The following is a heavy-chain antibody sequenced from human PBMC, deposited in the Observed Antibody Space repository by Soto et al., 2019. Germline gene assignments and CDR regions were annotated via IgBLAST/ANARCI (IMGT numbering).Heavy chain of an antibody. CDR1: GGTFSSYA. CDR2: IIPIFGTA. J-gene: IGHJ6*02. Sequence: QVQLVQSGAEVKKPGSSVKVSCKASGGTFSSYAISWVRQAPGQGLEWMGGIIPIFGTANYAQKFQGRVTITADESTSTAYMELSSLRSEDTAVYYCARDQLGDIVVEPAAMMHGMDVWGQGTTVTVSS. CDR3: ARDQLGDIVVEPAAMMHGMDV. V-gene: IGHV1-69*01. D-gene: IGHD2-2*01.